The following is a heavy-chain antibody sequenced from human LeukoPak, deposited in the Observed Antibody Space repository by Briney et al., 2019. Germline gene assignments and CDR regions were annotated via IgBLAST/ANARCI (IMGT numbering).Heavy chain of an antibody. V-gene: IGHV4-34*12. CDR1: GGSSSGYY. J-gene: IGHJ6*04. D-gene: IGHD2-2*01. CDR3: AREGSLIVVVPAAPYYYGMDV. CDR2: TIHSGRT. Sequence: SESLSLTCAVYGGSSSGYYWSWIRQPPGEGLEWNGETIHSGRTNYNPSPKRRVTISVDTSKNQFSLKLSSVTDADTAVYYCAREGSLIVVVPAAPYYYGMDVWGKGTTVTVSS.